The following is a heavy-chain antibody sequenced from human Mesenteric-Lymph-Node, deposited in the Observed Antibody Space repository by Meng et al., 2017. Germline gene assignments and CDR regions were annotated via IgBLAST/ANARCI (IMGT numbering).Heavy chain of an antibody. J-gene: IGHJ4*02. CDR1: GFTFSSYA. CDR3: ARIRPGFKRRYYFDY. Sequence: GESLKISCAASGFTFSSYAMSWVRQAPGKGLEWVSSISSSSSYIYYADSVKGRFTISRDNAKNSLYLQMNSLRAEDTAVYCCARIRPGFKRRYYFDYWGQGTLVTVSS. V-gene: IGHV3-21*01. D-gene: IGHD3-10*01. CDR2: ISSSSSYI.